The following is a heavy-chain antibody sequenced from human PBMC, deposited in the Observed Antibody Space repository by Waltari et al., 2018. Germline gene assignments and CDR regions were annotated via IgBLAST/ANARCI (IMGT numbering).Heavy chain of an antibody. Sequence: VLLVESGGGLVQPGGSLGLSCAASGFTFDAFAMHWVRQFPGKGLDWVSNITWNSNSMQYADSVKGRFTISRDNAKNSLFLRMNSLRREDTALYYCVKAKTAVTNFQHWGQGTLVTVSS. V-gene: IGHV3-9*01. D-gene: IGHD4-4*01. CDR3: VKAKTAVTNFQH. J-gene: IGHJ1*01. CDR1: GFTFDAFA. CDR2: ITWNSNSM.